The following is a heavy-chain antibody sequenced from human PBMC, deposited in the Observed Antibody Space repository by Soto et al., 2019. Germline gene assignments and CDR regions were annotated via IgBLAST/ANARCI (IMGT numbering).Heavy chain of an antibody. V-gene: IGHV1-46*01. J-gene: IGHJ4*02. CDR2: INPSGGST. CDR1: GYTFTSYY. D-gene: IGHD3-22*01. Sequence: ASVKVSCKASGYTFTSYYMHWVRQAPGQGLEWMGIINPSGGSTSYAQKFQGRVTMTRDTSTSTVYMELSSLRSEDTAVYYCARSRVTYYYDSSGYFDYWGQGNLVTVSS. CDR3: ARSRVTYYYDSSGYFDY.